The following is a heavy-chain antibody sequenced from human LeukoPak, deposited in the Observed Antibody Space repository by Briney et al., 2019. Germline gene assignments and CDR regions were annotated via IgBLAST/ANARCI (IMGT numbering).Heavy chain of an antibody. CDR2: ISTVSTYT. Sequence: MSGGSLRLSCAPSGFTFTDYSMSWVRQAPGKGLEWVASISTVSTYTFYGDSVKGRFTISRDNAKNSLYLQMSYLTAEHTAVYYCARDGSGLYLYYYMDVWGKGTTVTVSS. J-gene: IGHJ6*03. CDR3: ARDGSGLYLYYYMDV. V-gene: IGHV3-21*06. D-gene: IGHD6-25*01. CDR1: GFTFTDYS.